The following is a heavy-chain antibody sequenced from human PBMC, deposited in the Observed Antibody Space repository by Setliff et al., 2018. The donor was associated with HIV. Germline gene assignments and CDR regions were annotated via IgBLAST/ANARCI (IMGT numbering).Heavy chain of an antibody. Sequence: PSETLSLTCAVYGGSLSGYYWSWVRQSPGRGLGWIGEINQSGNTNFNPSLKSRLIISVDTSKSQFSLKLTSVTAADTALYYCAREGGQGYSGSGSFYHRNFDLWGRGTLVTVSS. CDR2: INQSGNT. V-gene: IGHV4-34*01. CDR1: GGSLSGYY. J-gene: IGHJ2*01. D-gene: IGHD3-10*01. CDR3: AREGGQGYSGSGSFYHRNFDL.